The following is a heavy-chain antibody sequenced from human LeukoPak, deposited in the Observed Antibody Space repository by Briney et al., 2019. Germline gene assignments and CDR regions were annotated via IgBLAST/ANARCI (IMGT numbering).Heavy chain of an antibody. V-gene: IGHV3-30*01. D-gene: IGHD3-3*01. CDR2: ISYDGSNK. CDR1: GFTFSSYA. CDR3: ARGAARFLEWLGGGFDY. J-gene: IGHJ4*02. Sequence: PGGSLRLSCAASGFTFSSYAMHWVRQAPGKGLEWVAVISYDGSNKYYADSVKGRFTISRDNSKNTLYLQMNSLRAEDTAVYYCARGAARFLEWLGGGFDYWGQGTLVTVSS.